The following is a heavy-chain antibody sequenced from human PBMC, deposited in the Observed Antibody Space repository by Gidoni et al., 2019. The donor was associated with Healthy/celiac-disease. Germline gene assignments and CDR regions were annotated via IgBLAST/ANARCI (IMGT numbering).Heavy chain of an antibody. D-gene: IGHD1-1*01. CDR3: ARLHLGTTGSNWFDP. J-gene: IGHJ5*02. Sequence: QLQLQESGPGLVKPSETLSLTCTVSGGSISRSSYYWGWIRQPPGKGLEWIGSIYYSGSTYYNPSLKSRVTISVDTSKNQFSLKLSSVTAADTAVYYCARLHLGTTGSNWFDPWGQGTLVTVSS. CDR2: IYYSGST. CDR1: GGSISRSSYY. V-gene: IGHV4-39*01.